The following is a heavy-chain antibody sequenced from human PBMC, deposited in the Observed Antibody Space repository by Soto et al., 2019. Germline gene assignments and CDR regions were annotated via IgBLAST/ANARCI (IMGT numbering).Heavy chain of an antibody. CDR2: MNPNNGNA. CDR1: GFTFITYD. D-gene: IGHD6-25*01. J-gene: IGHJ4*02. V-gene: IGHV1-8*01. CDR3: ARRKERSGPYYLDL. Sequence: APVEVSCKASGFTFITYDFSWVRQAVGQGLEWMGWMNPNNGNAGFAQKFRGRINMTRNTSISTAYLELSSLRSDDSAVYFCARRKERSGPYYLDLWGQGTQVTVSS.